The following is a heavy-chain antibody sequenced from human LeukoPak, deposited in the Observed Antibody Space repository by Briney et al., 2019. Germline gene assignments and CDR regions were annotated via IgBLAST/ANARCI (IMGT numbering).Heavy chain of an antibody. V-gene: IGHV3-7*01. Sequence: GGSLRLSCAASGFSFERHWMSWVRQAPGEGLEWVATIRQDGNQIHYLDSVKGRFIISRDNAKNSLSLQINSLRDEDTAMYYCARLLGDSTIYDLWGQGTLVTVSS. CDR3: ARLLGDSTIYDL. J-gene: IGHJ5*02. CDR1: GFSFERHW. D-gene: IGHD5-24*01. CDR2: IRQDGNQI.